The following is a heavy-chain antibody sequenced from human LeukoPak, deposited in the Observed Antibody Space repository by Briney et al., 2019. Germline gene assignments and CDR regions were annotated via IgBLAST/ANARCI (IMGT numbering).Heavy chain of an antibody. D-gene: IGHD2-2*01. Sequence: GGSLRLSCAASGFTFSSYGMHWVRQAPGKGLEWVAFIRYDGSNKYYADSVKGRFTISRDNSKNTLYLQMNSLRAEDTAVYYCAKDLGPYCSSTSCPLTFWGQGTLVTVSS. V-gene: IGHV3-30*02. CDR3: AKDLGPYCSSTSCPLTF. CDR2: IRYDGSNK. CDR1: GFTFSSYG. J-gene: IGHJ4*02.